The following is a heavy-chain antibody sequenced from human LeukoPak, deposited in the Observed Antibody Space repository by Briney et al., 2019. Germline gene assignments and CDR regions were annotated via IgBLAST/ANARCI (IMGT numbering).Heavy chain of an antibody. D-gene: IGHD5-18*01. CDR2: INPNSGGT. J-gene: IGHJ4*02. Sequence: GASVKVSCKASGYTFTGYYMHWVRQAPGQGLEWMGWINPNSGGTNYAQKFQGWVTMTRDTSISTAYMELSRLRSDDTAVYYCARVGEGYSYRIDYWGQGTLVTVSS. CDR3: ARVGEGYSYRIDY. CDR1: GYTFTGYY. V-gene: IGHV1-2*04.